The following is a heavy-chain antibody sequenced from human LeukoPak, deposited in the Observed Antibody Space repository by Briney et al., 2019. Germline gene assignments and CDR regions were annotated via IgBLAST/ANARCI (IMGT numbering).Heavy chain of an antibody. V-gene: IGHV3-74*03. J-gene: IGHJ4*02. CDR3: VRERGSIGTDLHF. CDR1: GFSFTSYW. CDR2: INTDGSGT. Sequence: GGSLRLSCAASGFSFTSYWMHWVRQAPGKGLVWVSCINTDGSGTTYADSVKGRFTISRDNAKNTLYLQMNGLRAEDTAVYYCVRERGSIGTDLHFWGQGTLVTVSS. D-gene: IGHD1-1*01.